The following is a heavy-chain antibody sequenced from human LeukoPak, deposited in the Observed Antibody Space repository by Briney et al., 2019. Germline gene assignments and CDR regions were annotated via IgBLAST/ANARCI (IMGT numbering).Heavy chain of an antibody. J-gene: IGHJ5*02. CDR1: GGSISSGGYY. D-gene: IGHD5/OR15-5a*01. CDR3: ARIGDGVGDLVLP. Sequence: SQTLSLTCTVSGGSISSGGYYWSCIRQPPGKGLECIGYIYHSGSTHYNPSLKSRVTISVDRSKSQFSLKLSSVTAADTAVYYCARIGDGVGDLVLPWGQGTLVTVSS. V-gene: IGHV4-30-2*02. CDR2: IYHSGST.